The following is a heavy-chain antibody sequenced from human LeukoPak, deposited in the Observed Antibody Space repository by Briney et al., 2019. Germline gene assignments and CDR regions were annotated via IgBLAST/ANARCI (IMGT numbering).Heavy chain of an antibody. J-gene: IGHJ4*02. D-gene: IGHD1-26*01. CDR1: GFTFSSYA. Sequence: GGSLRLSCAASGFTFSSYAMHWVRQAPGKGLEWVAVISYDGSNKYYADSVKGRFTISRDNSKNTLYLQMNSLRAEDTAVYYCARVGRRKVGATYTSWHPIDYWGQGTLVTVSS. CDR2: ISYDGSNK. V-gene: IGHV3-30*04. CDR3: ARVGRRKVGATYTSWHPIDY.